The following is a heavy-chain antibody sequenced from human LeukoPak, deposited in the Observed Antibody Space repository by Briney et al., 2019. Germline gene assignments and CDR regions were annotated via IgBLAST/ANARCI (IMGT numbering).Heavy chain of an antibody. CDR2: IKQDGSEK. Sequence: GGSLRLSCAASGFSFSDFWMNWVRQAPGKGLEWVASIKQDGSEKYYVDSVKGRFSISRDNAKNSLHLQMNSLRAEDTAVYYCARDHTVDGLVFDYWGQGILVTVSS. V-gene: IGHV3-7*01. D-gene: IGHD6-19*01. J-gene: IGHJ4*02. CDR1: GFSFSDFW. CDR3: ARDHTVDGLVFDY.